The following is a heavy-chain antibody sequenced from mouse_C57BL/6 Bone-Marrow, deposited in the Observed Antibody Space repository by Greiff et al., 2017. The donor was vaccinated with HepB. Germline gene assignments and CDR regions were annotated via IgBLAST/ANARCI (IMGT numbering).Heavy chain of an antibody. V-gene: IGHV2-2*01. J-gene: IGHJ4*01. Sequence: VQLKQSGPGLVQPSQSLSITCTVSGFSLTSYGVHWVRQSPGKGLEWLGVIWSGGSTDYNSAFISRLSISKDNSKSQVFFKMNSLQADDTAIYYCARSFYYYGSSCYAMDYWGQGTSVTVSS. CDR2: IWSGGST. CDR1: GFSLTSYG. CDR3: ARSFYYYGSSCYAMDY. D-gene: IGHD1-1*01.